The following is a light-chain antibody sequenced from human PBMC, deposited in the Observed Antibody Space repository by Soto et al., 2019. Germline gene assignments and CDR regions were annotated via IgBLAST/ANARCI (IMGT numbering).Light chain of an antibody. CDR1: NIGSKS. CDR3: QVWDSSSEHHVV. J-gene: IGLJ2*01. V-gene: IGLV3-21*04. Sequence: SYELTQPPSVSVAPGKTARSTCGGNNIGSKSVHWYQQKPGQAPVLVIYYDSDRPSGIPERFSGSNSGNTATLTISRVEAGDEADYYCQVWDSSSEHHVVFGGGTKLTVL. CDR2: YDS.